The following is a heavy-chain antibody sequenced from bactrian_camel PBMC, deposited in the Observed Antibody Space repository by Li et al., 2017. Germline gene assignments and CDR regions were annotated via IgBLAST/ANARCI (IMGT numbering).Heavy chain of an antibody. D-gene: IGHD7*01. CDR1: GYMYC. V-gene: IGHV3S54*01. Sequence: HVQLVESGGGSVQAGGSLRLSCAASGYMYCMGWFRQAPGKEREGLAVVNTRSADTYYGDSVKGRFIISRDDDKNTVYLQMNSLKPEDTAMYYCATDGGLVELVSCTSVDFEFGYWGQGTQVTVS. CDR3: ATDGGLVELVSCTSVDFEFGY. J-gene: IGHJ6*01. CDR2: VNTRSADT.